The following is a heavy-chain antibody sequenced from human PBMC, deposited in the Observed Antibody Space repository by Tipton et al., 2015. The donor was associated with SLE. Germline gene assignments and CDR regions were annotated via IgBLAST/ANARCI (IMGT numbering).Heavy chain of an antibody. CDR2: ISYDGSNK. CDR1: GFTFSSYA. Sequence: SLRLSCAASGFTFSSYAMHGVRQAPGKGLEWVAVISYDGSNKYYADSVKGRFTISRDNSKNTLYLQMNSLRAEDTAVYYCARDGGYWGQGTLVTVSS. V-gene: IGHV3-30*04. D-gene: IGHD3-16*01. J-gene: IGHJ4*02. CDR3: ARDGGY.